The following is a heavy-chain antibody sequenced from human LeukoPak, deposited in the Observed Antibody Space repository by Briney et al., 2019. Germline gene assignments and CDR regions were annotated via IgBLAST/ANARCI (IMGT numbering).Heavy chain of an antibody. CDR3: AKEQQLDY. D-gene: IGHD6-13*01. J-gene: IGHJ4*02. Sequence: PGGSLRLSCAASGFTFSSYGLHWVRQAPGKGLEWVAVISYDGSNKYYADSVKGRFTISRDNSKNTLYLQMNSLRAEDTAVYYCAKEQQLDYWGQGTLVTVSS. V-gene: IGHV3-30*18. CDR1: GFTFSSYG. CDR2: ISYDGSNK.